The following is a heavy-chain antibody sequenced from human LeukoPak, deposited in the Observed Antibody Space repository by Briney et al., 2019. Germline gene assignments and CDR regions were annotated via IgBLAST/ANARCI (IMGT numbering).Heavy chain of an antibody. D-gene: IGHD1-26*01. CDR2: ISYDGSNK. CDR1: GFTFSSYA. CDR3: ARDTGWERGLDY. Sequence: GGSLRLSCAASGFTFSSYAMHWVRQAPGKGLEWVAVISYDGSNKYYADSVKGRFTISRDNSKNTLYLQMNSLRAEDTAVHYCARDTGWERGLDYWGQGTLVTVSS. J-gene: IGHJ4*02. V-gene: IGHV3-30-3*01.